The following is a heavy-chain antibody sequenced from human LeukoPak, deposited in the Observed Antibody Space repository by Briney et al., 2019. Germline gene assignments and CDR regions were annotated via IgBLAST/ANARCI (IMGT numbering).Heavy chain of an antibody. Sequence: GSLRLSCAASGFTFSSYSMNWVRQAPGKGLEWVSSISSSSSYIYYADSVKGRFTISRDNAKNSLYLQMNSLRTEDTAVYYCARKKGRAASDYWGQGTLVTVSS. CDR2: ISSSSSYI. CDR3: ARKKGRAASDY. J-gene: IGHJ4*02. CDR1: GFTFSSYS. D-gene: IGHD2-15*01. V-gene: IGHV3-21*01.